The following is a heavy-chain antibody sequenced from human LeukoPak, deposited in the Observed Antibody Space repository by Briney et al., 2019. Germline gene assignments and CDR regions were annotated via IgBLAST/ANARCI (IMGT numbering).Heavy chain of an antibody. Sequence: HPGGSLRLSCAASGFTFSSYGMHWVRQAPGKGLEWVAFIRYDGSNKYYADSVKGRFTISRDNSKNTLYLQMNSLRAEDTAVYYCAKLAGDDSSVFDIWGQGTMVTVSS. CDR1: GFTFSSYG. CDR3: AKLAGDDSSVFDI. J-gene: IGHJ3*02. V-gene: IGHV3-30*02. CDR2: IRYDGSNK. D-gene: IGHD3-22*01.